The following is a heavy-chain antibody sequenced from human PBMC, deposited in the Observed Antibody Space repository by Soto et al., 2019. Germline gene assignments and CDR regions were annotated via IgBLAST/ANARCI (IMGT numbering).Heavy chain of an antibody. Sequence: SETLSLTCTVSGGSISSGGYYWSWIRQHPGKGLEWIGYIYYSGSTYYNPSLKSRVTISVDTSKNQFSLNLSSVTAADTAVYYCARDLYSNPYYGMDVWGQGTTVTVSS. CDR2: IYYSGST. CDR1: GGSISSGGYY. CDR3: ARDLYSNPYYGMDV. J-gene: IGHJ6*02. D-gene: IGHD4-4*01. V-gene: IGHV4-31*03.